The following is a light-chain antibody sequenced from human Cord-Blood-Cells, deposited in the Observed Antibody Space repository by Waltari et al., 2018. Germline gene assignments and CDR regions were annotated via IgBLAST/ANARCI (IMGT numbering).Light chain of an antibody. CDR3: KKYNSAPRT. Sequence: DIQMTQSPSSLSASVGDRVTITCRASQVISNYLAWYQQKPGKVPKLLIYAASTLQSGVPSRFSGSGSGTDFTLTISSLQPEDVATYYCKKYNSAPRTFGQGTKVEIK. V-gene: IGKV1-27*01. CDR1: QVISNY. J-gene: IGKJ1*01. CDR2: AAS.